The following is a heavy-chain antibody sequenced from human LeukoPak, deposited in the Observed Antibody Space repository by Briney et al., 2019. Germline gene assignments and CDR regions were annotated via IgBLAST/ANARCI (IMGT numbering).Heavy chain of an antibody. D-gene: IGHD4-23*01. Sequence: SETLSLTCTVSGGSISSYYWSWIRQPPGKGLEWIGYIYYSGSTKYNPSLKSRVTISVDTSRNQFSLKLSSVTAADTAVYYCARHGGYGVNDFDYWGQGALVTVSS. CDR3: ARHGGYGVNDFDY. V-gene: IGHV4-59*08. J-gene: IGHJ4*02. CDR1: GGSISSYY. CDR2: IYYSGST.